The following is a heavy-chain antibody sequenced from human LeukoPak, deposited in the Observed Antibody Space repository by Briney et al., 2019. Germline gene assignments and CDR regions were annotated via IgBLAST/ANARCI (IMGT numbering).Heavy chain of an antibody. Sequence: GRSLRLSCAASGFTFDDYAMHWVRQAPGKGLEWVSGISWNSGSIGYADSVKGRFTISKDNAKNSLYLQMNSLRPEDTALYYCVKDMSVGATGYGLDVWGQGTTVTVSS. CDR3: VKDMSVGATGYGLDV. J-gene: IGHJ6*02. CDR2: ISWNSGSI. D-gene: IGHD1-26*01. V-gene: IGHV3-9*01. CDR1: GFTFDDYA.